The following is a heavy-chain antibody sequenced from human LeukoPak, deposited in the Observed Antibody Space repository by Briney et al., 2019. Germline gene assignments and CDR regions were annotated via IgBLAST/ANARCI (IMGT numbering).Heavy chain of an antibody. D-gene: IGHD3-9*01. V-gene: IGHV3-9*01. J-gene: IGHJ4*02. CDR2: ISWTTNNI. CDR3: ARDLTGKYYFDS. CDR1: GFTFDAYA. Sequence: GGSLRLSCAASGFTFDAYAMHWVRQAPGKGLEWVSGISWTTNNIMYVDSVKGRFTISRDNVKNSLYLQMHSLRPEDTALYYCARDLTGKYYFDSWGQGTLVTVSS.